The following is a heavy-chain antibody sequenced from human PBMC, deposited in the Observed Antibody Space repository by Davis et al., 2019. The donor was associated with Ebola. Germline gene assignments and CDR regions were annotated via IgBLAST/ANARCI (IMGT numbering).Heavy chain of an antibody. CDR3: AKLNTVTTWPVVGY. D-gene: IGHD4-11*01. J-gene: IGHJ4*02. CDR2: ISGSGGST. CDR1: GFTFSGYA. Sequence: GESLKISCAASGFTFSGYAMSWVRQALGKGLEWVSAISGSGGSTYYADSVKGRFTISRDNSKNTLYLQMNSLRAEDTAVYYCAKLNTVTTWPVVGYWGQGTLVTVSS. V-gene: IGHV3-23*01.